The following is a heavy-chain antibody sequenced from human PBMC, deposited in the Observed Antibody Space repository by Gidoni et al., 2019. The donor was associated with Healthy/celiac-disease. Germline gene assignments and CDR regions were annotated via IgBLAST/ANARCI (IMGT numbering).Heavy chain of an antibody. CDR1: GYTFTSYG. V-gene: IGHV1-18*01. CDR2: ISAYNGNT. Sequence: LVQSGAEVKKPGASVKVSCKASGYTFTSYGISWVRQAPGQGLEWMGWISAYNGNTNYAQKLQGRVTMTTDTSTSTAYMELRSLRSDDTAVYYCARYCSSTSCSHYYYYGMDVWGQGTTVTVSS. D-gene: IGHD2-2*01. J-gene: IGHJ6*02. CDR3: ARYCSSTSCSHYYYYGMDV.